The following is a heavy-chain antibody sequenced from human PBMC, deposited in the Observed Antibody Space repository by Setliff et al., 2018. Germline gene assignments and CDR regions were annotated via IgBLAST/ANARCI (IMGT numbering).Heavy chain of an antibody. V-gene: IGHV1-2*04. J-gene: IGHJ6*02. D-gene: IGHD1-26*01. CDR2: INPNSGGT. CDR3: ARDLLYSGSYFGYYYGMDV. Sequence: ASVKVSCKSSGYTFTGYYMHWVRQAPGQGPEWMGWINPNSGGTNYAQKFQGWVTMTRDTSISTAYMELSRLRSDDTAVYYCARDLLYSGSYFGYYYGMDVWGQGTTGTVSS. CDR1: GYTFTGYY.